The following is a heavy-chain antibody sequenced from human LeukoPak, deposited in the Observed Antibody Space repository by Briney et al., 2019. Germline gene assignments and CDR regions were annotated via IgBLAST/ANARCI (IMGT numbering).Heavy chain of an antibody. D-gene: IGHD3-22*01. CDR3: ARDYDSSGYYYFDY. CDR1: GFTFSSYW. CDR2: IKQDGSEK. J-gene: IGHJ4*02. Sequence: GGSLRLSCAASGFTFSSYWMSWVRQAPGKGLEWVANIKQDGSEKYYVDSVKGRFTISRDNAKNSLYLQMNSLRAEDTAVYYCARDYDSSGYYYFDYWGQGTRVTVSS. V-gene: IGHV3-7*01.